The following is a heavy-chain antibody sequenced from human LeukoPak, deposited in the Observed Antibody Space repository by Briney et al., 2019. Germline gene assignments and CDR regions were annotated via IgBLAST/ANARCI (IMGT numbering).Heavy chain of an antibody. CDR1: GFTFTPYP. V-gene: IGHV3-23*01. J-gene: IGHJ1*01. D-gene: IGHD2-8*01. Sequence: GGPLTLSWAASGFTFTPYPRSWVREAPGKGLEWGSGISASGRGTYSAASVTGRFTISRDNYRSPVLLKISSRRAEDTVVYYYAKAPHSHNDVLRYFHHWPQGTLVPVSS. CDR3: AKAPHSHNDVLRYFHH. CDR2: ISASGRGT.